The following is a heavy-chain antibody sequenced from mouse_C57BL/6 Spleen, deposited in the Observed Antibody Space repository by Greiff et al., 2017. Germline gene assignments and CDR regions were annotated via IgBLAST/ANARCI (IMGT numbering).Heavy chain of an antibody. CDR2: INPGSGGT. D-gene: IGHD1-1*01. V-gene: IGHV1-54*01. CDR3: ARDGRMDY. Sequence: QVPLQQSGAELVRPGTSVKVSCKASGYAFTNYLIEWVKQRPGQGLEWIGVINPGSGGTNYNEKFKGKATLTADKSSSTAYMQLSSLPSEDSAVYFCARDGRMDYWGQGTSVTVSS. CDR1: GYAFTNYL. J-gene: IGHJ4*01.